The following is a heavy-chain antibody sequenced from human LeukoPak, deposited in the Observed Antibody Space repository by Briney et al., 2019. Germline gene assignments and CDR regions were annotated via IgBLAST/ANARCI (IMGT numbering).Heavy chain of an antibody. D-gene: IGHD5-24*01. Sequence: SETLSLTCTVSGDSISNFYWSWIRQPAGKGLEWIGRIYTSGSTNYNPSLKSRVTISMDTAKNQLSLKVRSVIAADTATYYCVRGKNGYNPWGQGTLVTVSS. J-gene: IGHJ5*02. CDR3: VRGKNGYNP. CDR2: IYTSGST. CDR1: GDSISNFY. V-gene: IGHV4-4*07.